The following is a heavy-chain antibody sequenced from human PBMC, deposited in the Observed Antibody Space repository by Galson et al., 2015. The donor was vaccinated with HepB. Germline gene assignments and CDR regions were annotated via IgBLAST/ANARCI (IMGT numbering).Heavy chain of an antibody. CDR1: GYTFTSYG. CDR3: ARYAGYCSSTSRYTLDAFDI. CDR2: ISAYNGNT. Sequence: SVKVSCKASGYTFTSYGISWVRQAPGQGLERMGWISAYNGNTNYAQKLQGRVTMTTDTSTSTAYMELRSLRSDDTAVYYCARYAGYCSSTSRYTLDAFDIWGQGTMVTVSS. J-gene: IGHJ3*02. V-gene: IGHV1-18*01. D-gene: IGHD2-2*02.